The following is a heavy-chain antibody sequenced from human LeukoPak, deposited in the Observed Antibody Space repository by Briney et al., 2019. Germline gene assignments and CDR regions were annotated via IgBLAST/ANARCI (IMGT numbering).Heavy chain of an antibody. CDR1: GGSISSYY. Sequence: PSETLSLTCTVPGGSISSYYWSWIRQPPGKGLGWIGYIYYSGSTNYNPSLKSRVTISVDTSKHQFSLKLSSVTAADTAVYYCARGYSGYATDDAFDIWGQGTMVTVSS. CDR2: IYYSGST. V-gene: IGHV4-59*08. D-gene: IGHD5-12*01. CDR3: ARGYSGYATDDAFDI. J-gene: IGHJ3*02.